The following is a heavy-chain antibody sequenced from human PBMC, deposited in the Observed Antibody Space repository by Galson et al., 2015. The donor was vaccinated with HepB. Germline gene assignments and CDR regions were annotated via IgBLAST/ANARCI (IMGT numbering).Heavy chain of an antibody. D-gene: IGHD3-9*01. CDR3: AKDSTGYGIYY. CDR1: GFIFSNVG. Sequence: SLRLSCAPSGFIFSNVGMHWVRQAPGKGLEWVAFILYDGNNKFYVDSVKGRFTISRDNSKNTLYLQMNSLRVEDTAVYYCAKDSTGYGIYYWGQGTLVTVSS. V-gene: IGHV3-30*02. J-gene: IGHJ4*02. CDR2: ILYDGNNK.